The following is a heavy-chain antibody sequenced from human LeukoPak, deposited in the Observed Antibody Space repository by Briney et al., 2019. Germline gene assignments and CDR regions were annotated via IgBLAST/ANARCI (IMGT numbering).Heavy chain of an antibody. V-gene: IGHV3-48*03. CDR1: GFTFSSYE. CDR3: ARGGGYEGPDY. J-gene: IGHJ4*02. Sequence: PGGSLRLSCAASGFTFSSYEMNWVSQAQGKGLEWVSYISSSGSTIYCADSVKGRFTISRDNAKNSLYLQMNSLRAEDTAVYYCARGGGYEGPDYWGQGTVVTVSS. D-gene: IGHD5-12*01. CDR2: ISSSGSTI.